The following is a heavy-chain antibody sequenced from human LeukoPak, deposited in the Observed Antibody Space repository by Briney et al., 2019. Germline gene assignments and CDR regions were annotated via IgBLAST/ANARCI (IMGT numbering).Heavy chain of an antibody. Sequence: GGSLRLSCAASGFTFSTYGMHWVRQAPGKGLEWVAVIWYDGSNRYYADSVKGRFTISRDNSKNTLYLQMNSLRAEDTAVYYCARGNYYASGSLDYWGQGTLVTVSS. CDR1: GFTFSTYG. CDR3: ARGNYYASGSLDY. J-gene: IGHJ4*02. V-gene: IGHV3-33*01. CDR2: IWYDGSNR. D-gene: IGHD3-10*01.